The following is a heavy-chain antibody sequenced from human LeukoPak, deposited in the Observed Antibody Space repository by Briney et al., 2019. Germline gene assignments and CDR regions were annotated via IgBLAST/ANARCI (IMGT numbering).Heavy chain of an antibody. CDR1: GFTFSTYG. J-gene: IGHJ4*02. D-gene: IGHD1-26*01. V-gene: IGHV3-30*02. Sequence: GGSLRLSCAASGFTFSTYGMHWVRQAPGKGLEWVAFMRYEGSNKYYADSVKGRFTISRDNSKNTLYLQMNSLRAEDTALYYCAKDGGTYFDYWGQGILVTVSS. CDR2: MRYEGSNK. CDR3: AKDGGTYFDY.